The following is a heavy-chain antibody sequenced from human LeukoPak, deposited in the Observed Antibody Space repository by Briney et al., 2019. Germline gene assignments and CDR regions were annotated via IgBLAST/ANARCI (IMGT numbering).Heavy chain of an antibody. CDR3: ARDGSSSPFFDY. Sequence: ASVKVSCKASGYTFTSYDINWVRQATGQGLEWVGWMSPNSGNTGYAQKFQGRVTMTRNTSISTAYMELSRLRSDDTAVYYCARDGSSSPFFDYWGQGTLVTVSS. CDR2: MSPNSGNT. J-gene: IGHJ4*02. CDR1: GYTFTSYD. D-gene: IGHD6-6*01. V-gene: IGHV1-8*01.